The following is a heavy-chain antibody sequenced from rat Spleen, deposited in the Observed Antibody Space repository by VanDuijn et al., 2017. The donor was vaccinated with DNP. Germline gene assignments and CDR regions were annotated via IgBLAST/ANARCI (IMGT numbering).Heavy chain of an antibody. CDR3: TRQLGLDY. Sequence: EVQLVESGGGLVQPGGSLTLSCAASGFTPNKYWMTWIRQAPGKGLEWIASIISSGGNTYYPESVKGRFTISRDDAKNSLYLQMNSLRSEDTATYYCTRQLGLDYWGQGVMVTVSS. V-gene: IGHV5-31*01. CDR2: IISSGGNT. J-gene: IGHJ2*01. CDR1: GFTPNKYW. D-gene: IGHD5-1*01.